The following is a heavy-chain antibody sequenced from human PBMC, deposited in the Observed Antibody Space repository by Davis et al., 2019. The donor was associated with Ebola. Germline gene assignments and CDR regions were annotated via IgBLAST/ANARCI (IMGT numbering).Heavy chain of an antibody. CDR3: VRVSITGWYEYFDH. V-gene: IGHV3-74*01. D-gene: IGHD1-20*01. Sequence: GESLKISCAASGFTFSSHWMHWVRQGPGKGLVWVSRINSDGDKIDYADSVRGRFIISRDNAKNTLFLHMNSLRAEDTAVYYCVRVSITGWYEYFDHWGQGTLVTASS. J-gene: IGHJ4*02. CDR2: INSDGDKI. CDR1: GFTFSSHW.